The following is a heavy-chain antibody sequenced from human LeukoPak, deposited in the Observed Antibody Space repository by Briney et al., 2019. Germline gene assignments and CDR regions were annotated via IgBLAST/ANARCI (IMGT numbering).Heavy chain of an antibody. CDR2: MNPNSGNT. CDR3: ARGIRRNINYWFDP. J-gene: IGHJ5*02. CDR1: GYSFTSYV. V-gene: IGHV1-8*01. Sequence: SVKVSCKASGYSFTSYVINWVRQATGQGRGWMGWMNPNSGNTGYAQKFQGRVSITRNTSISTAYMELSSLRSEDTAVYYCARGIRRNINYWFDPWGQGTPVTVSS. D-gene: IGHD1-14*01.